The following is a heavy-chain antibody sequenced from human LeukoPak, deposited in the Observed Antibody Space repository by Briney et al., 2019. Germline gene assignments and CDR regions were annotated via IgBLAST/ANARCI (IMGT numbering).Heavy chain of an antibody. CDR3: AKVGRGGSSWYSPNWFDP. CDR1: DFTFRSYE. Sequence: AGGSLRLSCGASDFTFRSYEMNWVRQAPGKGLEWVSYISSSGSTIYYADSVKGRFTISRDNAKNSLYLQINSLRAEDTAVYYCAKVGRGGSSWYSPNWFDPWGQGTLVTVSS. CDR2: ISSSGSTI. D-gene: IGHD6-13*01. J-gene: IGHJ5*02. V-gene: IGHV3-48*03.